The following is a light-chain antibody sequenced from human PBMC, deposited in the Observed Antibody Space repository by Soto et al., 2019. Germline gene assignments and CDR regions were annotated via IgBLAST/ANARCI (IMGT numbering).Light chain of an antibody. J-gene: IGLJ2*01. CDR2: DVT. Sequence: QSALTQPASVSGSPGQSITISCTGTSSDVGRYNYVSWYQQHPGKAPKLMIYDVTNRPSGVSNRFSGSKSGNTASLTISGLQAEDEADYYCSSYTSSSTSVVFGGGTMVTVL. CDR1: SSDVGRYNY. CDR3: SSYTSSSTSVV. V-gene: IGLV2-14*03.